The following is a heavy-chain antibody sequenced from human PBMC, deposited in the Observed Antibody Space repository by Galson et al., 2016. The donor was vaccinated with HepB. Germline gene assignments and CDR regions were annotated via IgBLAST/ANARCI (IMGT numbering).Heavy chain of an antibody. CDR2: TQYRSKWES. CDR3: VKGPPAYHYYGMDV. J-gene: IGHJ6*02. V-gene: IGHV6-1*01. Sequence: CAISGDSVSSSTAAWHWIRQSPSRGLEWLARTQYRSKWESHYAVSVRSRVTVIPDTSKNLLTLQVNSVSPEDTAVYYCVKGPPAYHYYGMDVWGQGTPVTVSS. CDR1: GDSVSSSTAA.